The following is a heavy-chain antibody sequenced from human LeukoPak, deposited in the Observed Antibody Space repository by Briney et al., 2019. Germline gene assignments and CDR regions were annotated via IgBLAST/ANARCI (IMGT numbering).Heavy chain of an antibody. V-gene: IGHV3-23*01. J-gene: IGHJ4*02. CDR1: GFTFSSYA. D-gene: IGHD3-22*01. CDR2: ISGSGGST. Sequence: GGSLRLSCAASGFTFSSYAMSWVHQAPGKGLEWVSAISGSGGSTYYADSVKGRFTISRDNSKNTLYLQMNSLRAEDTAVYYCAKAVAPYYYDTSGLGILGYWGQGTLVTVSS. CDR3: AKAVAPYYYDTSGLGILGY.